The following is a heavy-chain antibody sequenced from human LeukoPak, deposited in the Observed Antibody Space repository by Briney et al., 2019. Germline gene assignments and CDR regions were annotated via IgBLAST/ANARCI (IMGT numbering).Heavy chain of an antibody. CDR2: ISGSGAST. Sequence: GGSLRLSCAASGFTFSSYAMSWVRQAPGKGLEWVSAISGSGASTYYADSVKGRFTISRDNSKNTLYLQMNSLRAEDTAVYYCAKSGYYDSSGYFLFDYWGQGTLVTVSS. D-gene: IGHD3-22*01. V-gene: IGHV3-23*01. CDR3: AKSGYYDSSGYFLFDY. J-gene: IGHJ4*02. CDR1: GFTFSSYA.